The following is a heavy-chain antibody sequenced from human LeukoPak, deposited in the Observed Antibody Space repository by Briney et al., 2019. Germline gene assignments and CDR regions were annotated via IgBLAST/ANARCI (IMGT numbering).Heavy chain of an antibody. D-gene: IGHD2-15*01. CDR1: GGSISSGSYH. J-gene: IGHJ4*02. CDR3: ARHGDGGLHY. Sequence: SETLSLTCSVSGGSISSGSYHWTWIRLSPGEGLEWIGNIYYGGGTYYKPSLKSRVTISVDTSKNQFSLKLTPVTAADTAVYYCARHGDGGLHYWGQGTLVTVSS. V-gene: IGHV4-39*01. CDR2: IYYGGGT.